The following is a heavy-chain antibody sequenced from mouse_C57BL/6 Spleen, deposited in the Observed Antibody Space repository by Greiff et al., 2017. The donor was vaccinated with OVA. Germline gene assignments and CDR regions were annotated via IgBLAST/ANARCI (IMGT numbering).Heavy chain of an antibody. CDR2: IDPENGDT. J-gene: IGHJ4*01. D-gene: IGHD1-1*01. CDR1: GFNIKDDY. V-gene: IGHV14-4*01. CDR3: TKDYYGSRSYAMDY. Sequence: EVKVVESGAELVRPGASVKLSCTASGFNIKDDYMHWVKQRPEQGLEWIGWIDPENGDTEYASKFQGKATITADTSSNTAYLQLSSLTSEDTAVYYCTKDYYGSRSYAMDYWGQGTSVTVSS.